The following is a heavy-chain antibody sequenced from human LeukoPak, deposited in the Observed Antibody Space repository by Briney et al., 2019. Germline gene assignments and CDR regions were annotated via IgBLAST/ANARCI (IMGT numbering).Heavy chain of an antibody. CDR2: IYYSERT. V-gene: IGHV4-39*07. Sequence: PSETLSLTCTVSGGSISSHYWGWIRQPPGKGLEWIGSIYYSERTYYNPSLKSRVTISVDTSKNQFSLKLSSVTAADTAVYYCARVQSRLSWSDPWGQGTLVTVSS. CDR3: ARVQSRLSWSDP. J-gene: IGHJ5*02. CDR1: GGSISSHY.